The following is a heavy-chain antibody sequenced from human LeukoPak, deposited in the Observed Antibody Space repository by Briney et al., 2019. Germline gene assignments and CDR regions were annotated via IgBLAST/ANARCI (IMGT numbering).Heavy chain of an antibody. CDR3: ASTRRKKVPDYYYYMDV. D-gene: IGHD4/OR15-4a*01. V-gene: IGHV4-61*02. Sequence: PSETLSLTCTVSGGSISSGSYYWSCIRQPAGKGLEWIERIYTSGSTNYNPSLKSRVTISVDTSKNQFSLKLSSVTAADTAVYYCASTRRKKVPDYYYYMDVWGKGTTVTISS. J-gene: IGHJ6*03. CDR2: IYTSGST. CDR1: GGSISSGSYY.